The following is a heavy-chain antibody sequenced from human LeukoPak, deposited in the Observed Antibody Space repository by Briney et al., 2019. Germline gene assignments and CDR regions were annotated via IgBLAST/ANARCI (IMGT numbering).Heavy chain of an antibody. CDR1: GFTFSSYA. J-gene: IGHJ4*02. CDR3: AKGTVVVAATALFDY. D-gene: IGHD2-15*01. Sequence: GGSLRLSCAASGFTFSSYAMSWVRQAPGKGLEWVSVISGSGGSTYYADSVKGRFTISRDNSKNTLYLQMNSLRAEDTAVYYCAKGTVVVAATALFDYWGQGTLVTVSS. V-gene: IGHV3-23*01. CDR2: ISGSGGST.